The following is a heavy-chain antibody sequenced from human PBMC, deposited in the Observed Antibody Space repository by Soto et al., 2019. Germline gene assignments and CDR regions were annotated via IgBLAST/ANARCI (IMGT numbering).Heavy chain of an antibody. D-gene: IGHD4-17*01. V-gene: IGHV2-5*01. Sequence: SGPTLVNPTQPLTLTCTFSGFSLSTTGVGVGWIRQPPGQAPEWLALIYWNDDKRYSPSLTSRLTIIKDASKNQVVLIMTNMDPVDTATYYCARRPTAQNYGDYYDYWGQGALVTVSS. CDR3: ARRPTAQNYGDYYDY. J-gene: IGHJ4*02. CDR2: IYWNDDK. CDR1: GFSLSTTGVG.